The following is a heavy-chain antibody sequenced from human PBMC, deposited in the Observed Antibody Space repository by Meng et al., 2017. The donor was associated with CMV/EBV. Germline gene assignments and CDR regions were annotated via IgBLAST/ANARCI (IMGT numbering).Heavy chain of an antibody. CDR1: GFTFSSYA. V-gene: IGHV3-23*01. J-gene: IGHJ6*02. D-gene: IGHD3-3*01. Sequence: GESLKISCAASGFTFSSYAMSWVRQAPGKGLEWVSAISGSGGSTYYADSVKGRFTISRDNSKNTLYLQMNSLRAEDTAGYYCAKVIRFLEWLFYYGMDVWGQGITVTVSS. CDR3: AKVIRFLEWLFYYGMDV. CDR2: ISGSGGST.